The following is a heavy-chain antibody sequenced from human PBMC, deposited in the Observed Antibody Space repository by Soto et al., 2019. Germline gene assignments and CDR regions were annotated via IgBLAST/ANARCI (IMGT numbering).Heavy chain of an antibody. CDR2: TYYRSKWYN. CDR1: GDSVSSNSSA. CDR3: AKGLRNSGSWSGFAFDI. Sequence: SQTLSLTCAISGDSVSSNSSAWNCIRQSPSRGLEWLGRTYYRSKWYNDYAVSVKSRITINPDTSKNQFSLQLNSVTPEDTAVYYCAKGLRNSGSWSGFAFDIWGQGTMVTVSS. V-gene: IGHV6-1*01. J-gene: IGHJ3*02. D-gene: IGHD6-13*01.